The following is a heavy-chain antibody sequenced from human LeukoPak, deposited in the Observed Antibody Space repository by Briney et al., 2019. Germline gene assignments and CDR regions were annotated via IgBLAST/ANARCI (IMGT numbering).Heavy chain of an antibody. V-gene: IGHV1-18*01. J-gene: IGHJ4*02. Sequence: GASVTVSYMASGYTFTNYGISWLRQAPGQGLEWMGWISAYNGDTKYAQNLQGRVTMTTDTSTSTAYMELRNLRSDDTAVYYCARDNPYYYLYWGQGTLVTVSS. D-gene: IGHD3-22*01. CDR3: ARDNPYYYLY. CDR1: GYTFTNYG. CDR2: ISAYNGDT.